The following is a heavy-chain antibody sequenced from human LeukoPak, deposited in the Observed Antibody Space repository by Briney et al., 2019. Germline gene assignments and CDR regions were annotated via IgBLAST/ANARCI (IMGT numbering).Heavy chain of an antibody. CDR1: GDSISSSY. Sequence: SEAISLTCTVSGDSISSSYWSWIRQPPGKGLEWIGYIYYSGNTNYNPSLKSRVTISVDTSRNRFSLKLSSVTAADTAVYYCARHRNFFDYWGQGSLVTVSS. CDR3: ARHRNFFDY. D-gene: IGHD2/OR15-2a*01. CDR2: IYYSGNT. J-gene: IGHJ4*02. V-gene: IGHV4-59*01.